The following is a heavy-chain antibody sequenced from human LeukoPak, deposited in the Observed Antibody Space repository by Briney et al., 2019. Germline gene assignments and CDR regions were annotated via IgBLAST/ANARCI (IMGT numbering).Heavy chain of an antibody. V-gene: IGHV3-21*01. CDR2: ISSSSSYI. Sequence: PGRSLRLSCAASGFTFDDYAMHWVRQAPGKGLEWVSSISSSSSYIYYADSVKGRFTISRDNSKNTLYLQMNSLRAEDTAVYYCAKPKTSYSSGWQGFDPWGQGTLVTVSS. CDR3: AKPKTSYSSGWQGFDP. J-gene: IGHJ5*02. CDR1: GFTFDDYA. D-gene: IGHD6-19*01.